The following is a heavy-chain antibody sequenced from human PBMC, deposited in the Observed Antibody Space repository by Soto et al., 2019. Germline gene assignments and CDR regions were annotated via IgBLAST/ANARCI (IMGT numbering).Heavy chain of an antibody. D-gene: IGHD1-26*01. CDR1: GGSFSGYY. CDR3: ARGQWEDYVY. Sequence: SETLSLTCAVYGGSFSGYYWSWIRQPPGKGLEWIGEINHSGSTNYNPSLKSRVTISVDTSKNQFSLKLSSVTPADTAVYYCARGQWEDYVYWGQGTLVTVSS. J-gene: IGHJ4*02. V-gene: IGHV4-34*01. CDR2: INHSGST.